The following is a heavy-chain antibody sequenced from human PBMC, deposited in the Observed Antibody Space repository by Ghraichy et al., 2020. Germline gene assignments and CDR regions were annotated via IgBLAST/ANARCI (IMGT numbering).Heavy chain of an antibody. Sequence: GESLNISCAASGFTFSSYWMSWVRQAPGKGLEWVANIKQDGSEKYYVDSVKGRFTISRDNAKNSLYLQMNSLRAEDTAVYYCARDKAGYYGSRGDYWGQGTLVTVSS. CDR3: ARDKAGYYGSRGDY. D-gene: IGHD3-10*01. CDR1: GFTFSSYW. CDR2: IKQDGSEK. J-gene: IGHJ4*02. V-gene: IGHV3-7*01.